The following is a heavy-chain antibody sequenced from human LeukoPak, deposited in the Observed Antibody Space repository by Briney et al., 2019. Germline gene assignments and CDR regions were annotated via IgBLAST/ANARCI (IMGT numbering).Heavy chain of an antibody. Sequence: GGSLRLSCAASGFTVSTYYMTWVRQAPGKGLECVSVIYSGGSTYYADSVKGRFTVSRDNSKNTLYLQMNSLRAEDAAMYYCARGLGYCTSTTCLLPFDYWGQGTLVTVSS. CDR2: IYSGGST. CDR1: GFTVSTYY. CDR3: ARGLGYCTSTTCLLPFDY. J-gene: IGHJ4*02. D-gene: IGHD2-2*01. V-gene: IGHV3-53*01.